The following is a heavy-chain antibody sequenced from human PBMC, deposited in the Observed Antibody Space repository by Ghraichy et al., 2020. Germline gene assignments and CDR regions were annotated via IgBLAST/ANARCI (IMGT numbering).Heavy chain of an antibody. Sequence: GESLNIFCAASGFTFSSYSMNWVRQAPGKGLEWVSSISSSSSYIYYADSVKGRFTISRDNAKNSLYLQMNSLRAEDTAVYYCARDLVDTAMVYFDYWGQGTLVTVSS. CDR2: ISSSSSYI. D-gene: IGHD5-18*01. CDR3: ARDLVDTAMVYFDY. J-gene: IGHJ4*02. CDR1: GFTFSSYS. V-gene: IGHV3-21*01.